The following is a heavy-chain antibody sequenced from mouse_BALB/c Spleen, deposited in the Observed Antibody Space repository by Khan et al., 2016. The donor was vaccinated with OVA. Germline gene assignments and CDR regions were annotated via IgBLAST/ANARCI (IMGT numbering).Heavy chain of an antibody. CDR1: GYTFINYW. D-gene: IGHD1-1*01. Sequence: VQLQQSGAELAKPGASVKMSCKASGYTFINYWILWVKQRPGQGLEWIGYINPSTGYTEYNQNFKDKATLTADKSSSTAYMQLSSLTSEDSAVYDCARMGLRWDFDYWGQGTTLTVSS. CDR2: INPSTGYT. CDR3: ARMGLRWDFDY. V-gene: IGHV1-7*01. J-gene: IGHJ2*01.